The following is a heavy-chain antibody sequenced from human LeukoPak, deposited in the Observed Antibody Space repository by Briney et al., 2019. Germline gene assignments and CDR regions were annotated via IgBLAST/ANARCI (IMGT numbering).Heavy chain of an antibody. Sequence: SVKVSCKASGGTFSSYAISWVRQAPGQGLEWMGGIIPIFGTANYAQKFQGRVTITADESTSTAYMELSSLRSEDTAVYYCARDASSGWSDRYYYGMDVWGQGTTVTVSS. CDR3: ARDASSGWSDRYYYGMDV. CDR2: IIPIFGTA. D-gene: IGHD6-19*01. CDR1: GGTFSSYA. V-gene: IGHV1-69*13. J-gene: IGHJ6*02.